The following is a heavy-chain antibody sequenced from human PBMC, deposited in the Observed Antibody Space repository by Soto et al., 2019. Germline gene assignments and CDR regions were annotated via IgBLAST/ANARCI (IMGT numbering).Heavy chain of an antibody. CDR2: ISVNGGRI. D-gene: IGHD6-6*01. J-gene: IGHJ4*02. Sequence: GGSLRLSCAASGFTFSSYALTWVRQAPGKGLEWVSAISVNGGRISYADSVNGRFTISRDNSKNTLYLQLHSLRAEDTAVYYCAKFSAHSMSDISSAPDYWGQGTLVTVSS. V-gene: IGHV3-23*01. CDR1: GFTFSSYA. CDR3: AKFSAHSMSDISSAPDY.